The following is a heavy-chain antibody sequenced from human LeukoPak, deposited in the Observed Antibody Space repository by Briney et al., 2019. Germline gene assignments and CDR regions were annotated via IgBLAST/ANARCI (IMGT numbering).Heavy chain of an antibody. J-gene: IGHJ3*02. D-gene: IGHD3-9*01. CDR1: GFTLKNAW. Sequence: GGSLRLSCVASGFTLKNAWMSWVRQAPGKGLEWVGRIKSKTDGGTTDYAAPVKGRFTISRDASKNTLYLQMNSLKTEDTAVYYCTTGHILTGYDAFDIWGQGTMVTVSS. V-gene: IGHV3-15*01. CDR3: TTGHILTGYDAFDI. CDR2: IKSKTDGGTT.